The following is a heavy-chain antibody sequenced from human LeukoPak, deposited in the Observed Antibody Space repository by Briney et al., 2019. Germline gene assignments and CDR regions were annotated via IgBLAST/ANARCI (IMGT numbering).Heavy chain of an antibody. Sequence: GASVKVSCKASGYTFTGYYMHWVRQAPGQGLEWMGWINPNSGGTNYAQKFQGRVTMTRDTSISTAHMELSRLRSDDTAVYYCARGYIVDTAMVTPWNYYYGMDLWGQGTTVTVSS. V-gene: IGHV1-2*02. D-gene: IGHD5-18*01. CDR1: GYTFTGYY. J-gene: IGHJ6*02. CDR2: INPNSGGT. CDR3: ARGYIVDTAMVTPWNYYYGMDL.